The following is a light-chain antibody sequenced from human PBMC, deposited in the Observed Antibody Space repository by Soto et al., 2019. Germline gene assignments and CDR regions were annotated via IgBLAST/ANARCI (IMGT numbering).Light chain of an antibody. CDR1: QSVSSN. CDR3: QQYNNWPPLT. Sequence: EIVMTQSPATLSVSPGERATLSCRASQSVSSNLAWYPQKPGQAPRLLIYGASTMATGIPARFSGSGSGTAFTPTISSLQSEAFAVYYCQQYNNWPPLTFGGGTKVHIK. CDR2: GAS. J-gene: IGKJ4*01. V-gene: IGKV3-15*01.